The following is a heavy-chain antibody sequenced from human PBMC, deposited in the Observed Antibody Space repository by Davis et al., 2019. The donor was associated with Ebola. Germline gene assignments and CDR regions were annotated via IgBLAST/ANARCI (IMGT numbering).Heavy chain of an antibody. D-gene: IGHD5-12*01. CDR3: ARCIVATAGWFDP. Sequence: SVKVSCKASGGTFSSYAISWVRQAPGQGLEWMGGIIPIFGTANYAQKLQGRVTMTTDTSTSTAYMELRSLRSDDTAVYYCARCIVATAGWFDPWGQGTLVTVSS. CDR1: GGTFSSYA. J-gene: IGHJ5*02. CDR2: IIPIFGTA. V-gene: IGHV1-69*05.